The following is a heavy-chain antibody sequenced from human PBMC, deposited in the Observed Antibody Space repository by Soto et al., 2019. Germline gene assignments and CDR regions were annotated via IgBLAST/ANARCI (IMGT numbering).Heavy chain of an antibody. CDR3: ARVYCGGDCYSGTGL. Sequence: PGGSLRLSCAASGFTFSSYSMNWVRQAPGKGLEWVSSISSSSYIYYADSVKGRFTISRDNAKNSLYLQMNSLRAEDTAVYYCARVYCGGDCYSGTGLWGQGTLVTVSS. D-gene: IGHD2-21*02. CDR2: ISSSSYI. CDR1: GFTFSSYS. J-gene: IGHJ4*02. V-gene: IGHV3-21*01.